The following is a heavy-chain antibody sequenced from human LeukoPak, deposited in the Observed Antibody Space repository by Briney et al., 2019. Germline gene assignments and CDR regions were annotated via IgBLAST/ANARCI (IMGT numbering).Heavy chain of an antibody. D-gene: IGHD6-19*01. CDR3: AKAGRHSSGWYEVYYFDY. V-gene: IGHV3-23*01. J-gene: IGHJ4*02. CDR2: ISGSGGST. CDR1: GFTFSSYA. Sequence: PGGSLRLSCAASGFTFSSYAMSWVRQAPGKGLEWVSAISGSGGSTYYADSVKGRFTISRDNSKNTLYLQMNSLRAEDTAVYYCAKAGRHSSGWYEVYYFDYWGQGTLVTVSS.